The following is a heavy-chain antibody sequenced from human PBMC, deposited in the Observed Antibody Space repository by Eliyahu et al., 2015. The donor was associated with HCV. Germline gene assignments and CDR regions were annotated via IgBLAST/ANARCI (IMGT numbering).Heavy chain of an antibody. V-gene: IGHV5-10-1*03. Sequence: EVQLVQPGAXVKKPGEXLXISCKGSGYSFTSYWXSWVRXMPGKGLEWMGRIDPSDXYTXYSPSFQGHVTISADKSISTAYLQWSSLKASDTAMYYCARHRRVRDGYNRGDAFDIWGQGTMVTVSS. D-gene: IGHD5-24*01. CDR2: IDPSDXYT. CDR3: ARHRRVRDGYNRGDAFDI. J-gene: IGHJ3*02. CDR1: GYSFTSYW.